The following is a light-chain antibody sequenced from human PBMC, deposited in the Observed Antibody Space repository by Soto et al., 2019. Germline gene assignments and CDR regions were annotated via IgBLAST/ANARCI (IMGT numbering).Light chain of an antibody. CDR3: QTWGTDIVV. J-gene: IGLJ2*01. CDR1: SGHSSNA. CDR2: LNSDGSH. V-gene: IGLV4-69*01. Sequence: QLVLTQSPSASASLGASVKLTCTLSSGHSSNAIAWHQQQPEKGPRYLMKLNSDGSHSKGDGIPDRFSGSSSGAERYLTISSLQSEDEADYYCQTWGTDIVVFGGGTKLTVL.